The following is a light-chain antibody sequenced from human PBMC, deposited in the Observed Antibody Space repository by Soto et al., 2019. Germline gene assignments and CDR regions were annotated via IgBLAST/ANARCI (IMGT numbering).Light chain of an antibody. V-gene: IGKV3-20*01. CDR3: QHYSSSPPMYT. J-gene: IGKJ2*01. Sequence: EIVLTQSPGTLSLSPGERAALSCRASQSVSSSPLSWYQQKPGQAPRLLIYSASNRATGIPDRFSGSVSATDFPLTISRLEPEDFAVYYCQHYSSSPPMYTFGQGTKLEIK. CDR1: QSVSSSP. CDR2: SAS.